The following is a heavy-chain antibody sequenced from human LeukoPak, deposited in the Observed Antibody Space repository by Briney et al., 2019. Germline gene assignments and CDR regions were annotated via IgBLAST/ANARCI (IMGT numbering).Heavy chain of an antibody. CDR3: ARVGRHTYDSSGYYQPNDY. CDR1: GFTFSSYS. V-gene: IGHV3-21*04. J-gene: IGHJ4*02. D-gene: IGHD3-22*01. Sequence: GGSLRLSCAASGFTFSSYSMNWVRQAPGKGLEWVSSISSSSSYIYYADSVKGRFTISRDNSKNTLYLQMNSLRSEDTAVYYCARVGRHTYDSSGYYQPNDYWGQGTLVTVSS. CDR2: ISSSSSYI.